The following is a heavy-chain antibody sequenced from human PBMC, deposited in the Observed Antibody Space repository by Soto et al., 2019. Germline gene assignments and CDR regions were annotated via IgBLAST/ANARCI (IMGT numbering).Heavy chain of an antibody. D-gene: IGHD6-13*01. Sequence: EVQLVESGGGVVRPGGSLRLSCAASGFTFDNYGMSWVRQAPGKGLEWVSGINWNGGSTDYADSVKGRFTISRDNAKNSLYLQMNSLRADDTAFYHCARGGSEGSSWYAAASYFDYWGQGTLVTVSS. CDR3: ARGGSEGSSWYAAASYFDY. V-gene: IGHV3-20*01. CDR2: INWNGGST. CDR1: GFTFDNYG. J-gene: IGHJ4*02.